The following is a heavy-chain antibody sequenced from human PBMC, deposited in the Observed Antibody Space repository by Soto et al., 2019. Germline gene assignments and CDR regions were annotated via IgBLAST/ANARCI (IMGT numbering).Heavy chain of an antibody. CDR2: IYYSGST. CDR3: ARGRGSGSSFYYYGMDV. CDR1: GGSISSYY. Sequence: SETLSLTCTVSGGSISSYYWSWTRQPPGKGLEWIGCIYYSGSTNYNPSLKSRVTISVDTSKNQFSLKLSSVTAADTAVYYCARGRGSGSSFYYYGMDVWGQGTTVTVSS. V-gene: IGHV4-59*01. J-gene: IGHJ6*02. D-gene: IGHD3-10*01.